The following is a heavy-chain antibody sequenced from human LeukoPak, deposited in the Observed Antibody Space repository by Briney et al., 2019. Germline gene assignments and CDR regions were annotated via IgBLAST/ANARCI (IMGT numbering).Heavy chain of an antibody. CDR2: INTNDGYT. CDR3: ARDSHAFASDY. CDR1: GYTFTTHH. V-gene: IGHV1-46*01. Sequence: ASVRVSCRTSGYTFTTHHIHWVRQAPGQGLEWMGFINTNDGYTNYAQKFQGRITVTRDTSTNTAYMELRSLRSDDTALYYCARDSHAFASDYWGQGTLVTVSS. J-gene: IGHJ4*02.